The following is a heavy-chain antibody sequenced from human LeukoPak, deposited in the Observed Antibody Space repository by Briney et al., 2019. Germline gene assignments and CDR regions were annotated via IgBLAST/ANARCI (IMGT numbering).Heavy chain of an antibody. J-gene: IGHJ4*02. V-gene: IGHV3-23*01. CDR1: GFTFSTQA. D-gene: IGHD2-15*01. Sequence: GGSLRLSCAASGFTFSTQAMHWVRQAPGKGLEWVSGISDSGGRTYYADSVKGRFTISRDNSKNTLYLQMNTLRAEDTAVYFCASRDPCSGGTCYALAYWGQRTLVTVSS. CDR2: ISDSGGRT. CDR3: ASRDPCSGGTCYALAY.